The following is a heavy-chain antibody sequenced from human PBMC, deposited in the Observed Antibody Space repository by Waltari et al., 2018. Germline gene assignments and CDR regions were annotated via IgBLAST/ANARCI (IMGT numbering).Heavy chain of an antibody. D-gene: IGHD6-13*01. CDR2: IYYSGST. Sequence: QVQLQESGPGLVKPSETLSLTCTVSGGSISRYYWSWIRQPPGTGLEWIGYIYYSGSTNYNPSLKSRVPISVDTSKNQFSLKLSSVTAADTAVYYCARWNSSSWYTLSGYFDYWGQGTLVTVSS. CDR1: GGSISRYY. CDR3: ARWNSSSWYTLSGYFDY. J-gene: IGHJ4*02. V-gene: IGHV4-59*01.